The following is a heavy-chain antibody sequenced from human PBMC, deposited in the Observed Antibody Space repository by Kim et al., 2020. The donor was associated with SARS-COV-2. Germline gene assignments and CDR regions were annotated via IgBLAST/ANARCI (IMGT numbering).Heavy chain of an antibody. CDR3: ARDGFSSGTVTTLDY. CDR2: IWYDGSNK. J-gene: IGHJ4*02. D-gene: IGHD4-17*01. V-gene: IGHV3-33*01. CDR1: GFTFSSYG. Sequence: GGSLRLSCAASGFTFSSYGMHWVRQAPGKGLEWVAVIWYDGSNKYYADSVKGRFTISRDNSKNTLYLQMNSLRAEDTAVYYCARDGFSSGTVTTLDYWGQGTLVTVSS.